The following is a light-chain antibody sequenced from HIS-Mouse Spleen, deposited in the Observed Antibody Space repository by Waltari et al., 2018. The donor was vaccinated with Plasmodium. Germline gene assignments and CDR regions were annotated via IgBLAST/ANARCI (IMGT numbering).Light chain of an antibody. CDR2: GAS. J-gene: IGKJ2*01. V-gene: IGKV3-15*01. CDR3: QQYNNWPSYT. Sequence: EIVMTQSLATLSVSPGERATLSCRASQSGSSNLPWYQQKPGQAPRLRLHGASTRATGSPDRVSGSGSGTAFTLTISSLQSEDFAGYYCQQYNNWPSYTFGQGTKLEIK. CDR1: QSGSSN.